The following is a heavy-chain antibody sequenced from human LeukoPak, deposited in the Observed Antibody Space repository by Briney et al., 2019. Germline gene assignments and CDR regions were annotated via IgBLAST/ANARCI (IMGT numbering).Heavy chain of an antibody. CDR2: ISPNSGGT. CDR3: ARARYSSGWYYFDY. D-gene: IGHD6-19*01. Sequence: ASVKVSCKASGYTFTGYYMHWLRQAPGQGLEWMGWISPNSGGTNYAQKFQGRVTMTRDTSISTAYMELSRLRSHDTAVYYCARARYSSGWYYFDYWGQGTLVTVSS. J-gene: IGHJ4*02. CDR1: GYTFTGYY. V-gene: IGHV1-2*02.